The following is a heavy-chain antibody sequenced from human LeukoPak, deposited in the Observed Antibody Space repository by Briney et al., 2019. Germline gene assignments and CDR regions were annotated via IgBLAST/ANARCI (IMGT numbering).Heavy chain of an antibody. Sequence: ASXXXSCKASGYTFTSYGISWVRQAPGQGLEWMGWISAYNGNTNYAQKLQGRVTMTTDTSTSTAYMELRSLRSDDTAVYYCARRPITMVQGVIITWFDPWGQGTLVTVSS. CDR2: ISAYNGNT. D-gene: IGHD3-10*01. J-gene: IGHJ5*02. CDR3: ARRPITMVQGVIITWFDP. V-gene: IGHV1-18*01. CDR1: GYTFTSYG.